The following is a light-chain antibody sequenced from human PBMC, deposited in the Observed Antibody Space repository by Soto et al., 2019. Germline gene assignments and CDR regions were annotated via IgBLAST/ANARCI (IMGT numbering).Light chain of an antibody. Sequence: QSVLTQPPSASGSPGQSVTISCTGTGSDIGDYDYVSWYQHLPGKAPKLMIYEVARRPSGVPDRFSGSKSGNTASLTVSGLQAEDEADYYCSSYGGNNNLVFGGGTKLTVL. CDR2: EVA. CDR3: SSYGGNNNLV. J-gene: IGLJ3*02. CDR1: GSDIGDYDY. V-gene: IGLV2-8*01.